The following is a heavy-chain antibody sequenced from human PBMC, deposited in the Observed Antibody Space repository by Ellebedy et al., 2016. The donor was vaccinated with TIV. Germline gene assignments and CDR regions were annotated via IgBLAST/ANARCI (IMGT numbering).Heavy chain of an antibody. CDR3: AKDRGSLAEHGLDV. J-gene: IGHJ6*02. D-gene: IGHD6-19*01. CDR2: ISWNSGNI. CDR1: GFIFDDFA. Sequence: PGGSLRLSCTASGFIFDDFAMHWVRQGPGKGLEWVSSISWNSGNIVYADSVKGRFAISRDNAKNSLYLQMNSLRAEDMGVYYCAKDRGSLAEHGLDVWGQGTTVTVSS. V-gene: IGHV3-9*03.